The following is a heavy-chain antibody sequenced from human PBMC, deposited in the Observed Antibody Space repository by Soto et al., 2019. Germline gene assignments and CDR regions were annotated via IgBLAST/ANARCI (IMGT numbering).Heavy chain of an antibody. Sequence: ASVKVSCKASGYTFSSYHMHWARQVPGQGLEWMGIINPSGGSTSYAQKFQGRVTMTRETYTSTVYMELSSLRYEDTAVYYCARALSSGWHYWGQGTVVTVS. CDR1: GYTFSSYH. CDR2: INPSGGST. CDR3: ARALSSGWHY. J-gene: IGHJ4*02. D-gene: IGHD6-19*01. V-gene: IGHV1-46*01.